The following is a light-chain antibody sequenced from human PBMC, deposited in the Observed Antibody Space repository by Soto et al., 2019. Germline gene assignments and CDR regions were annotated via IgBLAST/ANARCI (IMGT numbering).Light chain of an antibody. CDR1: QGIDNY. CDR2: AAS. J-gene: IGKJ4*01. CDR3: QKYEGVPLT. V-gene: IGKV1-27*01. Sequence: DIQKTQPPSSLSASVGDTVIITCRASQGIDNYLAWYQQRPGKVPKLLIYAASTLQSGVPSRSSGSGSGTEFTLTISSLQPEDVASYYCQKYEGVPLTFGGGTKVDIK.